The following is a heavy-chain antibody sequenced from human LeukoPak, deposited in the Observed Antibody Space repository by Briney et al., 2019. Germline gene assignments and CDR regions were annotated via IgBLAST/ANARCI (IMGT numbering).Heavy chain of an antibody. CDR3: ARGYYGSALPPYYYYYMDV. Sequence: ASVKVSCKAFGYTFTGYWMHWVRQAPGQGLEWMGGIIPIFGTANYAQKFQGRVTITADESTSTAYMELSSLRSEDTAVYYCARGYYGSALPPYYYYYMDVWGKGTTVTVSS. J-gene: IGHJ6*03. D-gene: IGHD3-10*01. CDR2: IIPIFGTA. V-gene: IGHV1-69*13. CDR1: GYTFTGYW.